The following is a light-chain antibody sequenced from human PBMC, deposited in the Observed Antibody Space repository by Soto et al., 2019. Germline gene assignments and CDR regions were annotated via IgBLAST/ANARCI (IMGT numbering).Light chain of an antibody. J-gene: IGLJ1*01. CDR1: SSDVRSRNL. V-gene: IGLV2-23*01. CDR2: EAS. CDR3: CSHAGSRAYV. Sequence: QSALTQPASVSGSPGQSITISCTGTSSDVRSRNLVSWYQQYPGKAPKLIIFEASKRPSGASNRLSGSKSGSTASLTISGLQAEDEADYYCCSHAGSRAYVFGSGTKVTVL.